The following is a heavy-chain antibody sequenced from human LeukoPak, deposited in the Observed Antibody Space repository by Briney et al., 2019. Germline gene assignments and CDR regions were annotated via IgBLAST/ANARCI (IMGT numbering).Heavy chain of an antibody. CDR1: GGTFSSYA. Sequence: SVKVSCKASGGTFSSYAISWVRQAPGQGLEWMGGIIPIFGTANYAQKFQGRVTITADESTSTAYMELRSLRSDDTAVYYCARVAMFRGVIITWGPIDYWGQGTLVTVSS. J-gene: IGHJ4*02. CDR3: ARVAMFRGVIITWGPIDY. V-gene: IGHV1-69*13. CDR2: IIPIFGTA. D-gene: IGHD3-10*01.